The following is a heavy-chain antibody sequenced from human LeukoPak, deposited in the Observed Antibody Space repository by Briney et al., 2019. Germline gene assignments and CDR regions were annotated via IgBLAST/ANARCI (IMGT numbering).Heavy chain of an antibody. Sequence: ASVKVSCKAPGYTFTSYYMHWVRQAPGQGLEWMGIINPSGGSTSYAQKFQGRVTMTRDTSTSTVYMELSSLRSEDTAVYYCASQVFTVTDYYCGMDVWGQGTTVTVSS. CDR3: ASQVFTVTDYYCGMDV. CDR1: GYTFTSYY. D-gene: IGHD4-11*01. V-gene: IGHV1-46*01. J-gene: IGHJ6*02. CDR2: INPSGGST.